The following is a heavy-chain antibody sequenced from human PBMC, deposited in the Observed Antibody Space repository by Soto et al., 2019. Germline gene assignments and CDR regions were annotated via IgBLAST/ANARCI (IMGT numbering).Heavy chain of an antibody. CDR1: GGTFSSYA. CDR3: ARPMVRGVISLYGMDV. D-gene: IGHD3-10*01. J-gene: IGHJ6*02. V-gene: IGHV1-69*06. CDR2: IIPIFGTA. Sequence: QVQLVQSGAEVKKPGSSVKVSCKASGGTFSSYAISWVRQAPGQGLEWMGGIIPIFGTANYAQKFQGRVTITADKSTSTAYMELSSLRSEDTAVYYCARPMVRGVISLYGMDVWGQGTTVTVSS.